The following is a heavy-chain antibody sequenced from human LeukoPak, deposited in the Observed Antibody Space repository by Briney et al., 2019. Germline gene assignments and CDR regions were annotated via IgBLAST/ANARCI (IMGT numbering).Heavy chain of an antibody. D-gene: IGHD3-16*01. CDR2: IYHSGST. V-gene: IGHV4-30-2*01. CDR3: ARMIGGYYYYGMDV. CDR1: GGSISSGGYY. J-gene: IGHJ6*02. Sequence: SQTLSLTCTVSGGSISSGGYYWSWIRQPPGKGLEWIGYIYHSGSTYYNPSLKSRVTISVDRSKNQFSLKLSSVTAADTAVYYCARMIGGYYYYGMDVWGQGTTVTVSS.